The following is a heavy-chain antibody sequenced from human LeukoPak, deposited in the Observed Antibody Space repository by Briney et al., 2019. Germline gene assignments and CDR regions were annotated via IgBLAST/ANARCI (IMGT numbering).Heavy chain of an antibody. CDR3: AKDYYDLLTGYLTYVFDS. CDR1: GFTFSWHR. V-gene: IGHV3-74*01. Sequence: GGSLRLSCAASGFTFSWHRMHWVRQVPGKGLVWISWIETDGSRSGYVGSVQGRFTVSRDNAKSTLYLQMNSLRAEDTALYYCAKDYYDLLTGYLTYVFDSWGQGILVTVSS. D-gene: IGHD3-9*01. J-gene: IGHJ4*02. CDR2: IETDGSRS.